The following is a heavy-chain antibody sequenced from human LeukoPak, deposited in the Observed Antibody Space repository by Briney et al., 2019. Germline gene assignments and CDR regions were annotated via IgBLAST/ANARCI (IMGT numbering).Heavy chain of an antibody. J-gene: IGHJ6*02. Sequence: GGPLRLSCAASGFTFSSYAMSWVRQAPGKGLEWVSGISGSGGSTYNADSVKGRFTISRDNSKNTLYLQMNSLRAEDTAVYYCARERRDGIAVAGRVDYYYGMDVWGQGTTVTVSS. CDR1: GFTFSSYA. V-gene: IGHV3-23*01. D-gene: IGHD6-19*01. CDR2: ISGSGGST. CDR3: ARERRDGIAVAGRVDYYYGMDV.